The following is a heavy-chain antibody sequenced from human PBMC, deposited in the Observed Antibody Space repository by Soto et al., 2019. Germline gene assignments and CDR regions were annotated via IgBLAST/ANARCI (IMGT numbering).Heavy chain of an antibody. CDR2: IYYSGST. V-gene: IGHV4-39*01. J-gene: IGHJ4*02. CDR1: GGSISSSSYY. CDR3: ASRNDYVWGVYRG. Sequence: QLQLQESGPGLVKPSETLSLTCTVSGGSISSSSYYWGWIRQPPGKGLEWIGSIYYSGSTYYNPSLKSRVIISVDTSKNQFSLKLSSVTAADTAVYYCASRNDYVWGVYRGWGQGTLVTVSS. D-gene: IGHD3-16*01.